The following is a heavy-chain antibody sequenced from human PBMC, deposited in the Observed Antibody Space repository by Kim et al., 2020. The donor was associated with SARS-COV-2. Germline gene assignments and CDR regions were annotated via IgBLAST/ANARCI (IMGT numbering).Heavy chain of an antibody. D-gene: IGHD3-10*01. CDR1: GFTFSSYA. CDR2: IRGSGGNT. J-gene: IGHJ2*01. CDR3: AKDLRTMADWYFDL. Sequence: GGSLRLSCAASGFTFSSYAMSWVRQAPGKWLEWVAAIRGSGGNTYYADSVKGRFTISRDNSKNTLYLQMNSLRAEDTAVYYCAKDLRTMADWYFDLWGRGAPVTASS. V-gene: IGHV3-23*01.